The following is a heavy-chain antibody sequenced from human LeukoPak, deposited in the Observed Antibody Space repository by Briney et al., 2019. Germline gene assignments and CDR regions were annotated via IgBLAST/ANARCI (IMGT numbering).Heavy chain of an antibody. Sequence: PGGSLRLSCAASGFTFSSYAMHWVRQAPGKGLEWVAVISYDGSNKYYADSVKGRFTISRDNSKNTLYLQMNSLRAEDTAVYYCAGAPTNVLRYFDWSPGGAFDIWGQGTMVTVSS. D-gene: IGHD3-9*01. CDR2: ISYDGSNK. J-gene: IGHJ3*02. CDR1: GFTFSSYA. V-gene: IGHV3-30*04. CDR3: AGAPTNVLRYFDWSPGGAFDI.